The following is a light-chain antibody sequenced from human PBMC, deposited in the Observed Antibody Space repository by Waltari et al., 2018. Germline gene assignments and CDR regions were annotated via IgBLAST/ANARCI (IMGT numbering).Light chain of an antibody. CDR1: NMGRKN. J-gene: IGLJ2*01. CDR2: RDS. CDR3: QVWDSSPVV. Sequence: SYELTQPLSVSVALGQTARITCGGNNMGRKNVHWYQQKPGQAPVLVIYRDSNRPSGIPERFSGSNSGNTATLTISRAQAGDEADYYCQVWDSSPVVFGGGTKLTVL. V-gene: IGLV3-9*01.